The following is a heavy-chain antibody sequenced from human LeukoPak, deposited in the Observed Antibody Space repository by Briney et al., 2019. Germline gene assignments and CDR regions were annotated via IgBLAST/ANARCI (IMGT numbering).Heavy chain of an antibody. V-gene: IGHV4-61*02. CDR1: GGSISSGSYY. D-gene: IGHD3-16*01. Sequence: SETLSLTCTVSGGSISSGSYYWSWIRQPAGKGLEWIGRIYTSGSTNYNPSLKSRVTISVDTSKNQFSLKLSSVTAADTAVYYCARDSADSMIWGQGTLVTVPS. CDR3: ARDSADSMI. CDR2: IYTSGST. J-gene: IGHJ4*02.